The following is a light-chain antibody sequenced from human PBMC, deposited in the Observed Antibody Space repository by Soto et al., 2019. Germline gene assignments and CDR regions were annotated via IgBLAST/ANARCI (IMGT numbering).Light chain of an antibody. CDR2: GAS. CDR1: QSLSN. Sequence: VLTQSPATLSVSPGERAILSCRASQSLSNLAWYQQKPGQAPRLLIYGASTRATGIPARFSGSGSGTDFTLTISSLEAEDFAVYYCQHSSNWLTFGGGTKVDNK. CDR3: QHSSNWLT. V-gene: IGKV3-11*01. J-gene: IGKJ4*01.